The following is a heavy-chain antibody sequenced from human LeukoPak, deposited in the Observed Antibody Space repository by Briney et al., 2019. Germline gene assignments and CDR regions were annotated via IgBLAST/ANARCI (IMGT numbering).Heavy chain of an antibody. D-gene: IGHD5-18*01. CDR1: GFTLSDYS. J-gene: IGHJ4*02. CDR2: IKSNTDGGTT. Sequence: PGGSLRLSCTASGFTLSDYSVSWIRQSRGRGLEGGGRIKSNTDGGTTDYAAPAKGRFTISRDDSKNTLYLQMNSLTPEDTAVYFCAHRATTMVRVDYWGQGTLVTVSS. CDR3: AHRATTMVRVDY. V-gene: IGHV3-15*01.